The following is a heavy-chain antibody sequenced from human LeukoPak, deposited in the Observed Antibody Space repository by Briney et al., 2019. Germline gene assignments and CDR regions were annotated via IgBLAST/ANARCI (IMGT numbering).Heavy chain of an antibody. Sequence: PGGSLRLSCAASGFTFSSYSMNWVRQAPGKGLEWVSSISRSSSYIYYADSVKGRFTISRDNAKNSLYLQMNSLRAEDTAVYYCARSGSGSFDYWGQGTLVTVSS. D-gene: IGHD3-10*01. CDR1: GFTFSSYS. CDR3: ARSGSGSFDY. CDR2: ISRSSSYI. J-gene: IGHJ4*02. V-gene: IGHV3-21*01.